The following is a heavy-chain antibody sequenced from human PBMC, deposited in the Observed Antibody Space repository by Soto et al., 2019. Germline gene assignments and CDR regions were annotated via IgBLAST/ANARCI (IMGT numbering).Heavy chain of an antibody. CDR2: IYYSGST. D-gene: IGHD3-22*01. Sequence: PSETLSLTCTVSGGSISSGGYYWSWIRQHPGKGLEWIGYIYYSGSTYYNPSLKSRVTISVDTSKNQFSLKLSSVTAADTAVYYCARAVEYYYDSYGGFEYWGQGTLVTGS. J-gene: IGHJ4*02. V-gene: IGHV4-31*03. CDR3: ARAVEYYYDSYGGFEY. CDR1: GGSISSGGYY.